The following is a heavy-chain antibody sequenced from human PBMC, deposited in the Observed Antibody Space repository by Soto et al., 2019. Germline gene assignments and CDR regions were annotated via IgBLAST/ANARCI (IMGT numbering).Heavy chain of an antibody. D-gene: IGHD4-4*01. V-gene: IGHV3-11*01. J-gene: IGHJ6*02. CDR2: ISSSGSTI. CDR1: GFTFSDYY. Sequence: QVQLVESGGGLVKPGGSLRLSCAASGFTFSDYYMSWIRQAPGKWLEWVSYISSSGSTIYYADSVKGRFTISRDNAKNSLYLQMNSLRAEDTAVYYCARDNYSNYASYYYYGMDVWGQGTTVTVSS. CDR3: ARDNYSNYASYYYYGMDV.